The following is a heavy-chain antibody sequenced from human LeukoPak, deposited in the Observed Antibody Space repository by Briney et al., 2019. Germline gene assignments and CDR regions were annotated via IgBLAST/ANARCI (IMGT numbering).Heavy chain of an antibody. Sequence: GGSLRLSCAASGFTVSSNYMSWVRQAPGKGLEWVSVIYSGGSTYYADSVKGRFTISRDNSKNTLYLQMNSLRAEDTAVYYCARLLVEMATIVWGYYYYYYMDVWGKGTTVTVSS. D-gene: IGHD5-24*01. CDR1: GFTVSSNY. V-gene: IGHV3-53*01. J-gene: IGHJ6*03. CDR3: ARLLVEMATIVWGYYYYYYMDV. CDR2: IYSGGST.